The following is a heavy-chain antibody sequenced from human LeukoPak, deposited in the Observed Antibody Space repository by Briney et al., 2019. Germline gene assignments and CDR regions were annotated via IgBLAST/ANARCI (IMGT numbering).Heavy chain of an antibody. V-gene: IGHV3-23*01. Sequence: GGSLRLSCAASGISFRNFAMSWVRQAPARGPEWVSSLRGNDETFYADSVKGRFTLSRDDSRNTVYLQLNNLRVEDTAIYYCARASWVSDPDAVRWGQGTQVTVSS. CDR2: LRGNDET. CDR1: GISFRNFA. CDR3: ARASWVSDPDAVR. J-gene: IGHJ4*02. D-gene: IGHD3-10*01.